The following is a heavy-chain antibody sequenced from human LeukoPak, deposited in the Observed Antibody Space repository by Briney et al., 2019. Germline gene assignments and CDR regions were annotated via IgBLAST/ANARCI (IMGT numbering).Heavy chain of an antibody. J-gene: IGHJ4*02. CDR1: GYTFTGYY. V-gene: IGHV1-2*02. CDR3: ARDLRHDWNVPPVGH. CDR2: INPNSGGT. Sequence: ASVKVSCKASGYTFTGYYMHWVRQAPGQGLEWMGWINPNSGGTNYAQKFQGRVTMTRDTSISTAYMELSRLRSDDTAVYYCARDLRHDWNVPPVGHWGQGTLVTVSS. D-gene: IGHD1-1*01.